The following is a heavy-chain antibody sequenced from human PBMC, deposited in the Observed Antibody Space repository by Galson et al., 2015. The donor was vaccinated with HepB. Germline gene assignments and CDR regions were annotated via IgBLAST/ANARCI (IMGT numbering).Heavy chain of an antibody. J-gene: IGHJ5*02. D-gene: IGHD6-13*01. CDR3: ARDIRAPTGTMLNWFDP. V-gene: IGHV1-18*04. CDR2: ISTYNGDT. CDR1: GYTFTSYG. Sequence: SVKVSCKASGYTFTSYGLNWVRQAPGLGLEWMGWISTYNGDTNYAQKIQGRVTMTTDTSTSTAYMELRSLRSDDTAVYYCARDIRAPTGTMLNWFDPWGQGTLVTVSS.